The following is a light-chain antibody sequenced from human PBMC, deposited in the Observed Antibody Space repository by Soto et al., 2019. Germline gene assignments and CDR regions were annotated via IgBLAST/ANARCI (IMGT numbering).Light chain of an antibody. Sequence: QSVLTQPASVSGSPGQSIAISCTGTSSDVGGYDYVSWYQQHPDKAPKLMIYEVTKRPSGVSNRFSGSKSGNTASLTISGLQPEDEADYYCSSHTCGTTRVFGRGTKVTVL. CDR2: EVT. CDR1: SSDVGGYDY. V-gene: IGLV2-14*01. CDR3: SSHTCGTTRV. J-gene: IGLJ1*01.